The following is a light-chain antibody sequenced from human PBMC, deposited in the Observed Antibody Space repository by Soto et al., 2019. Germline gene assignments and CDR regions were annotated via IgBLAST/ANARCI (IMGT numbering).Light chain of an antibody. CDR2: EVS. CDR3: SSYSSVTTLWV. Sequence: QSVLTQPASVSGSLGQSITISCTGTSSDVGGYNYVSWYQQHPGKAPKLIIYEVSNRPSGVSNRFSGSKSGNTASLTVSGLQAEDEADYYCSSYSSVTTLWVFGGGTKLTVL. J-gene: IGLJ3*02. V-gene: IGLV2-14*01. CDR1: SSDVGGYNY.